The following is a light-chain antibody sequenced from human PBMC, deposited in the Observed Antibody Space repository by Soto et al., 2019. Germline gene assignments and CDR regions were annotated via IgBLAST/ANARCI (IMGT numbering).Light chain of an antibody. CDR2: DAS. Sequence: DFQMTQSPSSLSASVGDRVTIACRASLIISKDINWYKQSPGKAPNLLIYDASSLQSGVPSRFSGSGSGSDFTLTISSLQPEDFATYFCQQSYSTTITFGQGTRLEIK. CDR3: QQSYSTTIT. J-gene: IGKJ5*01. V-gene: IGKV1-39*01. CDR1: LIISKD.